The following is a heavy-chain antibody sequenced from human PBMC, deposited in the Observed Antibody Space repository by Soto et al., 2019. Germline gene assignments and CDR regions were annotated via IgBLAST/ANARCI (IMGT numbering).Heavy chain of an antibody. CDR1: GGSISSYY. CDR2: IYYSGST. D-gene: IGHD2-21*01. J-gene: IGHJ4*02. CDR3: ARVMWSTTYYYFDY. Sequence: GTLALTCTVSGGSISSYYWSWIRQPPGKGLEWIGYIYYSGSTNYNPSLKSRVTISVDTSKNQFSLKLSSVTAADTAVYYCARVMWSTTYYYFDYWGQGTLVTVSS. V-gene: IGHV4-59*01.